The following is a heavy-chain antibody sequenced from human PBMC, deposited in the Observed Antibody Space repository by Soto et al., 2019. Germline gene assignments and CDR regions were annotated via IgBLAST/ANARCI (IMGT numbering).Heavy chain of an antibody. V-gene: IGHV3-23*01. J-gene: IGHJ4*02. CDR2: ISGSGGST. CDR1: GFTFSSYA. CDR3: ASSPITMVRGVIMAIDY. Sequence: PGGSLRLSCAASGFTFSSYAMSWVRQAPGKGLEWVSAISGSGGSTYYADSVKGRFTISRDNSKNTLYLQMNSLRAEDTAVYYCASSPITMVRGVIMAIDYWGQGTLVTVSS. D-gene: IGHD3-10*01.